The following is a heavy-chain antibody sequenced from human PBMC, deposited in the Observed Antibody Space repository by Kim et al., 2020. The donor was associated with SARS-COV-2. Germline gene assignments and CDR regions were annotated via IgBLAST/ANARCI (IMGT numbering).Heavy chain of an antibody. CDR2: IYHSGST. CDR3: ARRAAIAAAGRKNFDY. CDR1: GGSISSSNW. V-gene: IGHV4-4*02. D-gene: IGHD6-13*01. Sequence: SETLSLTCAVSGGSISSSNWWSWVRQPPGKGLEWIGEIYHSGSTNYNPSLKSRVTISVDKSKNQFSLKLSSVTAADTAVYYCARRAAIAAAGRKNFDYWGQGTLVTVSS. J-gene: IGHJ4*02.